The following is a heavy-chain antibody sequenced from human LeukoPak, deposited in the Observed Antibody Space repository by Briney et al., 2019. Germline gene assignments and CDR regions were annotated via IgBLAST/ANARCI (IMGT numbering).Heavy chain of an antibody. D-gene: IGHD3-3*01. V-gene: IGHV3-48*01. J-gene: IGHJ5*02. CDR2: INSSSSTI. CDR1: GFTFSSYS. Sequence: GGSLRLSCAASGFTFSSYSRNWVRQAPGQGLEWVSYINSSSSTIYYPDSVRGSFTISRDNAKNSLYLQMNSLGAEDTAVYYCARDGATRPIPLEWLSDNGFDPWGQGTLVTVSS. CDR3: ARDGATRPIPLEWLSDNGFDP.